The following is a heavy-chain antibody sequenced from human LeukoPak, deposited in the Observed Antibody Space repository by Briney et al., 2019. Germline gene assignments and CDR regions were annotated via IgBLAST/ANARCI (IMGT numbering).Heavy chain of an antibody. CDR1: GFTFSSYW. CDR3: ARCPYDSSGYYSVPSHLDH. V-gene: IGHV3-7*01. J-gene: IGHJ4*02. D-gene: IGHD3-22*01. Sequence: GGSLRLSCAASGFTFSSYWMTWVRQAAGKGLEWVANIKQDGSAKYYVDSLRGRFSISRDNVKNSLFLQMNSLSAEDTAVYYCARCPYDSSGYYSVPSHLDHWGQGTLVTVST. CDR2: IKQDGSAK.